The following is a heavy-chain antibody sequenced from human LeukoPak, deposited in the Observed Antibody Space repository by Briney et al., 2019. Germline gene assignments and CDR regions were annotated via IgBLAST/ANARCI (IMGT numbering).Heavy chain of an antibody. D-gene: IGHD2-21*01. J-gene: IGHJ4*02. CDR1: GFTFSNAW. V-gene: IGHV3-66*01. CDR2: IYSGGST. Sequence: PGGSLRLSCAASGFTFSNAWMSWVRQAPGKGLEWVSVIYSGGSTYYADSVKGRFTISRDNSKNTLNLQMNSLRAEDAAVYYCARGYSSDSWGQGTLVTASS. CDR3: ARGYSSDS.